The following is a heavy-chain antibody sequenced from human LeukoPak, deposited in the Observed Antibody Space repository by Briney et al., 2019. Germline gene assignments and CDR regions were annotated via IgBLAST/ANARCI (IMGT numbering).Heavy chain of an antibody. V-gene: IGHV3-23*01. CDR3: AKGTIYDSSGYPDY. CDR1: GFPFCCFA. Sequence: GGSVTLLCAASGFPFCCFAKRGAPPAPGRGGVGWSDIGGSGGSTYYADSVKGRFTISRDNSKSTLYLQMNSLRAEDTAVYYCAKGTIYDSSGYPDYWGQGTLVTVSS. J-gene: IGHJ4*02. CDR2: IGGSGGST. D-gene: IGHD3-22*01.